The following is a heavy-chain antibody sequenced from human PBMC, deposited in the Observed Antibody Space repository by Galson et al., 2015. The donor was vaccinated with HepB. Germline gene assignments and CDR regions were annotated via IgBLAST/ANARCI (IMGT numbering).Heavy chain of an antibody. D-gene: IGHD3-22*01. J-gene: IGHJ6*02. V-gene: IGHV1-8*01. CDR2: MNPNSGNT. CDR3: ARVEARQGITMIVPTLGDV. CDR1: GYTFTIYD. Sequence: SVKVSCKASGYTFTIYDVNWVRQATGQGLEWMGWMNPNSGNTGYAQKFQGRVTMTRNTSISTAYMELSSLRSEDTAVYYCARVEARQGITMIVPTLGDVWGQGTTVTVSS.